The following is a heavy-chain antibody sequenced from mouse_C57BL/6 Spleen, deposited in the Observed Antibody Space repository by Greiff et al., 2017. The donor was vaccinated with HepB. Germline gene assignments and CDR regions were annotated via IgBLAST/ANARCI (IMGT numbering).Heavy chain of an antibody. CDR3: ARDPFTTVVDRFAY. V-gene: IGHV3-6*01. D-gene: IGHD1-1*01. J-gene: IGHJ3*01. CDR1: GYSITSGYY. Sequence: EVQLQESGPGLVKPSQSLSLTCSVTGYSITSGYYWNWIRQFPGNKLEWMGYISYDGSNNYNPSLKNRISITRDTSKNQFFLKLNSVTTEDTATYYCARDPFTTVVDRFAYWGQGTLVTVSA. CDR2: ISYDGSN.